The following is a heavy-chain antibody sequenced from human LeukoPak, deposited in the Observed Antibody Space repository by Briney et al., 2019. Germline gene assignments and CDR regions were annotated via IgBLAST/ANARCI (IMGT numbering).Heavy chain of an antibody. CDR3: ARHPNMYYDPSGAVVSWSDP. CDR2: IYSSGST. J-gene: IGHJ5*02. V-gene: IGHV4-4*09. Sequence: SETLSLTCTVSGGSISSYYWIWIRQPPGKGLEWIGDIYSSGSTNYNPSLKSRVTISVDTSKNQFSLTLSSVTAADTAVYYCARHPNMYYDPSGAVVSWSDPWGQGTLVTVSS. CDR1: GGSISSYY. D-gene: IGHD3-22*01.